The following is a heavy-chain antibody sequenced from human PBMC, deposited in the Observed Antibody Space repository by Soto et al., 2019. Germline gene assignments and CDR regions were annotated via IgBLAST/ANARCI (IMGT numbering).Heavy chain of an antibody. J-gene: IGHJ4*02. D-gene: IGHD3-10*01. V-gene: IGHV4-59*01. CDR1: GGSISTYY. Sequence: SETLSLTCTVSGGSISTYYWSWIRQPPGKGLEWIGYIYYSGSTNYNPSLKSRVTISEDASKNQFSLKLSSVTAADTAVYYCARGKFPFTFDYWGQGTLVTASS. CDR3: ARGKFPFTFDY. CDR2: IYYSGST.